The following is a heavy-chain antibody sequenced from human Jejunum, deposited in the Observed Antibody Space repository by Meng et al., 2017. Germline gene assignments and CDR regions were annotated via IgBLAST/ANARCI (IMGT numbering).Heavy chain of an antibody. D-gene: IGHD6-13*01. CDR1: GFSLSSYW. Sequence: GSLKISCAASGFSLSSYWMIWVRQAPGKGLEWVANINKDGSEKNYVDSVKGRFTISRDNAKNSLYLQMNSLRVDDTAVYYCATKAAPGYGMDVWGQGTTVTVSS. J-gene: IGHJ6*02. CDR3: ATKAAPGYGMDV. CDR2: INKDGSEK. V-gene: IGHV3-7*01.